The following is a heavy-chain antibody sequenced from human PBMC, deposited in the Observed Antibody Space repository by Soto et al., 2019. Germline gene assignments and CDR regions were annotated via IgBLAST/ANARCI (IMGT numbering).Heavy chain of an antibody. D-gene: IGHD2-2*01. J-gene: IGHJ4*02. Sequence: ASETLSLTCAVYGGSFSGYYWSWIRQPPGKGLEWIGEINHSGSTNYNPSLKSRVTISVDTSKNQFSLKLSSVTAADTAVYYCAGDYCSSTSCLDYWGQGTLVTVSS. V-gene: IGHV4-34*01. CDR2: INHSGST. CDR1: GGSFSGYY. CDR3: AGDYCSSTSCLDY.